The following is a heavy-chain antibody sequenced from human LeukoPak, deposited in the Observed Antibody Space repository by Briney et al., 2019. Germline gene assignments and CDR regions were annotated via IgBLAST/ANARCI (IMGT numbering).Heavy chain of an antibody. Sequence: SETLSLTCTVSGGSISGYYWSWIRQPPGKRLEWIGYIYYSGSTNYNPSLKSRVTISIDTSKNQFSLKLTSVTAADTAVYYCAAGTPALEFWGQGTLVTVSS. CDR3: AAGTPALEF. J-gene: IGHJ4*02. D-gene: IGHD2-15*01. V-gene: IGHV4-59*08. CDR2: IYYSGST. CDR1: GGSISGYY.